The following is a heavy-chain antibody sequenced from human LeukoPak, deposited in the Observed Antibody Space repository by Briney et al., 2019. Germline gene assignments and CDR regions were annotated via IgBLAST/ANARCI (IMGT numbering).Heavy chain of an antibody. CDR2: INHSGST. CDR3: ATDCSSTSCYAGFDY. J-gene: IGHJ4*02. CDR1: GGSFSGYY. V-gene: IGHV4-34*01. D-gene: IGHD2-2*01. Sequence: SETLSLTCAVYGGSFSGYYWSWIRQPPGKGLEWIGEINHSGSTNYNPSLKSRVTISVDTSKNQFSLKLSSVTAADTAVYYCATDCSSTSCYAGFDYWGQGTLVTVSS.